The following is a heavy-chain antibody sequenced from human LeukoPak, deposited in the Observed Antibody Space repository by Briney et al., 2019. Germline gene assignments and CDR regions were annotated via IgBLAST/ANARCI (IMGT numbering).Heavy chain of an antibody. J-gene: IGHJ4*02. CDR3: TRGYSGRIDN. CDR2: MNPNSGNT. D-gene: IGHD6-19*01. Sequence: ASVKVSCKASGYTFTSCDINWVRQATGQGLEWMGWMNPNSGNTGYGQSFQGRITMTRDISIGTAYMELSNLTSEDTAIYYCTRGYSGRIDNWGQGTLVTVSA. CDR1: GYTFTSCD. V-gene: IGHV1-8*01.